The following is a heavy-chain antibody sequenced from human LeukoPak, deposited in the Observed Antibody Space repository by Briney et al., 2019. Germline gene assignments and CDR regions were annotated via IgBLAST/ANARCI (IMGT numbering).Heavy chain of an antibody. CDR2: IYYSGST. V-gene: IGHV4-59*01. CDR3: ARGETSSLNYYYYYMDV. Sequence: SETLSLTCTVSGGSISSYYWSWIRQLPGKGLEWIGYIYYSGSTNYNPSLKSRVTISVDTSKNQFSLKLSSVTAADTAVYYCARGETSSLNYYYYYMDVWGKGTTVTVSS. D-gene: IGHD6-6*01. J-gene: IGHJ6*03. CDR1: GGSISSYY.